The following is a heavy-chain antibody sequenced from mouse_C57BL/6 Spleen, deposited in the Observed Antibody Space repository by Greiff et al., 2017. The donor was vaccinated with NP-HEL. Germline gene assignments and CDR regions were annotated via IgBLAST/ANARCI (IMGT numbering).Heavy chain of an antibody. Sequence: QVQLKQPGAELVKPGASVKLSCKASGYTFTSYWMHWVKQRPGRGLEWIGRIDPNSGGTKYNEKFKSKATLTVDKPSSTAYMQLSSLTSEDSAVYYCARELYYYGSSYGAWFAYWGQGTLVTVSA. CDR2: IDPNSGGT. V-gene: IGHV1-72*01. D-gene: IGHD1-1*01. J-gene: IGHJ3*01. CDR1: GYTFTSYW. CDR3: ARELYYYGSSYGAWFAY.